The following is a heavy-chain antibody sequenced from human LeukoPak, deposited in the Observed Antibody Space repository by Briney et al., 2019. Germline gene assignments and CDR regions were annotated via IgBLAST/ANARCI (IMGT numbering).Heavy chain of an antibody. Sequence: GASVKVSCKASGYTFTSYGISWVRQAPGQGLEWMGWISAYNGNTNYAQKLQGRVTMTTGTSTSTAYMELRSLRSDDTAVYYCARDQRYYDSSGYYYWGQGTLVTVSS. CDR1: GYTFTSYG. CDR3: ARDQRYYDSSGYYY. CDR2: ISAYNGNT. J-gene: IGHJ4*02. D-gene: IGHD3-22*01. V-gene: IGHV1-18*01.